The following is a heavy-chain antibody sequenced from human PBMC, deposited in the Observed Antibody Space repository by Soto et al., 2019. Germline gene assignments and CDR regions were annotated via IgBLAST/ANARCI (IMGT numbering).Heavy chain of an antibody. Sequence: QVQLQQSGPGLVKPSQTLSLTCTVSGGSISYEYSHWPWIRQSPGKGLEWIGYIHYSGSIIYNPSCKSRVTISVDTSKNQFSLQLSSVTAADTAVYFCAREDDGGDRDYYGLDVWGQGTTVTVSS. CDR1: GGSISYEYSH. D-gene: IGHD2-21*02. J-gene: IGHJ6*02. CDR2: IHYSGSI. V-gene: IGHV4-30-4*08. CDR3: AREDDGGDRDYYGLDV.